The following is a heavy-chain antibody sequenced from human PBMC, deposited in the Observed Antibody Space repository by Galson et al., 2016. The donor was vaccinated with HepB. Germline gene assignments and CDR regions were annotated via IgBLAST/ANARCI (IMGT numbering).Heavy chain of an antibody. J-gene: IGHJ4*02. D-gene: IGHD3-3*01. Sequence: SLRLSCAASGFTFSSYWMNWVRQAPGKGLEWVANIKQDGREKYYVDSVKGRFTISRDNAKNSLYLQMNSLRAEDTAVYYCARPPTGDFWSGFYTYWGQGTLVTVSS. V-gene: IGHV3-7*05. CDR3: ARPPTGDFWSGFYTY. CDR1: GFTFSSYW. CDR2: IKQDGREK.